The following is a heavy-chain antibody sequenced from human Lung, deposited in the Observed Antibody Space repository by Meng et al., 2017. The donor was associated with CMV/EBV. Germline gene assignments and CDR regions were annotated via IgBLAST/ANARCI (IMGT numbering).Heavy chain of an antibody. CDR1: RFTFSNYG. Sequence: GESLKISCAASRFTFSNYGMHWVRQAPGKGLEWVSFIRYDGSNKYYADSVKGRFTISRDNSKNTLWLQMNSLRAEDTAVYYCAKDASAYNWNSVYFDYWGQGTLVPSPQ. V-gene: IGHV3-30*02. CDR3: AKDASAYNWNSVYFDY. D-gene: IGHD1-7*01. CDR2: IRYDGSNK. J-gene: IGHJ4*02.